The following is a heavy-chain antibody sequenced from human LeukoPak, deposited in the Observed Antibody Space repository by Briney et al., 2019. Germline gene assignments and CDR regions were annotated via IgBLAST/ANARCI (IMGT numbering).Heavy chain of an antibody. J-gene: IGHJ3*02. CDR3: ATTTSILAFDI. CDR2: IYSTGST. Sequence: SETLSLTCTVSGDSISSDYGNWIRQPAGKGLEYIGRIYSTGSTNYNPSLKSRVTMSVDTSKNHFSLKLSSVTAADTTVYYCATTTSILAFDIWGQGTMVTVSS. CDR1: GDSISSDY. D-gene: IGHD3-3*01. V-gene: IGHV4-4*07.